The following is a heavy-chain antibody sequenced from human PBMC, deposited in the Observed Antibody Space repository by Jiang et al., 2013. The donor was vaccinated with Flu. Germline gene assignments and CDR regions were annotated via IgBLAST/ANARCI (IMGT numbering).Heavy chain of an antibody. Sequence: SCAASGFTFSSYGMHWVRQAPGKGLEWVAVIWYDGSNKYYADSVKGRFTISRDNSKNTLYLQMNSLRAEDTAVYYCARDRAVSSPYYYYGMDVWGQGTTVTVSS. J-gene: IGHJ6*02. D-gene: IGHD2/OR15-2a*01. CDR3: ARDRAVSSPYYYYGMDV. CDR1: GFTFSSYG. V-gene: IGHV3-33*01. CDR2: IWYDGSNK.